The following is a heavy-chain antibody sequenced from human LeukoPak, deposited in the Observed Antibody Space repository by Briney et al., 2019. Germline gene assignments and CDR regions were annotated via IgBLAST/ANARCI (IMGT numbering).Heavy chain of an antibody. CDR1: GGSFSGYY. D-gene: IGHD3-10*01. J-gene: IGHJ4*02. Sequence: SETLSLTRAVYGGSFSGYYWSWIRQPPGKGLEWIGEINHSGSTNYNPSLKSRVTISVDTSKNQFSLKLSSVTAADTAVYYCARDGSGRYLYYFDYWGQGTLVTVSS. CDR2: INHSGST. V-gene: IGHV4-34*01. CDR3: ARDGSGRYLYYFDY.